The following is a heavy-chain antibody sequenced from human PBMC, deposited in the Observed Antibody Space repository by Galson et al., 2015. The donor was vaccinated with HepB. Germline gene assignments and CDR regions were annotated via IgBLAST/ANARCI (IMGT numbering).Heavy chain of an antibody. V-gene: IGHV3-7*03. CDR1: RFTISRYW. CDR3: TSEPTDSEAGY. Sequence: SLRLSCAAPRFTISRYWMSWVRQAPGKGPEWVASINQDGSDRKYVDSVKGRFTISRDNARNSLYLQMSSLRAEDTAVYYCTSEPTDSEAGYWGQGTPVTVSS. J-gene: IGHJ4*02. CDR2: INQDGSDR.